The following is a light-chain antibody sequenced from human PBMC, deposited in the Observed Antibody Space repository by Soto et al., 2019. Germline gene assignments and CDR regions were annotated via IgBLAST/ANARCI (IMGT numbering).Light chain of an antibody. CDR3: SSYAGNMNWM. J-gene: IGLJ3*02. V-gene: IGLV2-8*01. CDR1: SSDVGGHNH. CDR2: EVS. Sequence: QSALTQPPSASGSPGQSVTISCPGSSSDVGGHNHVSWYQQHPGKAPKLMIYEVSKRPSGVPGRFSGSKSVNTASLTVTGLQAEDEADYYCSSYAGNMNWMFGGGTKLTVL.